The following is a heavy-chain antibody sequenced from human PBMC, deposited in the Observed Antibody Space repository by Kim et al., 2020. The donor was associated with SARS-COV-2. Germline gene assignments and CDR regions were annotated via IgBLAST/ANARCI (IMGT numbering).Heavy chain of an antibody. J-gene: IGHJ6*02. CDR3: AKDAEWEPGLNGMDV. CDR2: ISWNSGSI. CDR1: GFTFDDYA. V-gene: IGHV3-9*01. Sequence: GGSLRLSCAASGFTFDDYAMHWVRQAPGRGLEWVSGISWNSGSIGYADSVKGRFTISRDNAKNSLYLQMNSLRAEDTALYYCAKDAEWEPGLNGMDVWGQGTTVTVSS. D-gene: IGHD1-26*01.